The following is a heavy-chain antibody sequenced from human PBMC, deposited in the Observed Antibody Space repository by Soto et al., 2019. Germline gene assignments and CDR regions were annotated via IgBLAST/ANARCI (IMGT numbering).Heavy chain of an antibody. D-gene: IGHD3-22*01. CDR3: ARDHRYDSSGYYYYYGMDV. Sequence: PSETLSLTCTVSGGSISSYYWSWIRQPPGKGLEWIGYIYYSGSTNYNPSLKSRVTISVDTSKNQFSLKLSSVTAADMAVYYCARDHRYDSSGYYYYYGMDVWGQGTTVTVSS. CDR2: IYYSGST. V-gene: IGHV4-59*01. J-gene: IGHJ6*02. CDR1: GGSISSYY.